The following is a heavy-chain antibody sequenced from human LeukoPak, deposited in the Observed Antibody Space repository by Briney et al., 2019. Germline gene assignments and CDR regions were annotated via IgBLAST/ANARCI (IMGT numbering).Heavy chain of an antibody. CDR2: IYYSGST. D-gene: IGHD3-9*01. Sequence: SETLSLTCAVYGGSISSYYWSWIRQPPGKGLEWIGYIYYSGSTNYNPSLKSRVTISVDTSKNQFSLKLSSVTAADTAVYYCARALRYFVWLSGDYFDYWGQGTLVTVSS. V-gene: IGHV4-59*01. J-gene: IGHJ4*02. CDR3: ARALRYFVWLSGDYFDY. CDR1: GGSISSYY.